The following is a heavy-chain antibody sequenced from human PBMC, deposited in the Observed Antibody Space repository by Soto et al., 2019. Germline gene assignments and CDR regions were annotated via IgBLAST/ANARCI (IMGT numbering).Heavy chain of an antibody. V-gene: IGHV4-30-4*01. CDR1: GGSISSGDYY. D-gene: IGHD4-17*01. Sequence: QVQLQESGPGLVKPSQTLSLTCTVSGGSISSGDYYWSWIRQPPGKGLEWIGYIYYSGSTYYNPSLKSRVTTSVDTAKNQFSLKLSSVTAADTAVYYCARMTTVTDGTSYYYYGMDVWGQGTTVTVSS. J-gene: IGHJ6*02. CDR2: IYYSGST. CDR3: ARMTTVTDGTSYYYYGMDV.